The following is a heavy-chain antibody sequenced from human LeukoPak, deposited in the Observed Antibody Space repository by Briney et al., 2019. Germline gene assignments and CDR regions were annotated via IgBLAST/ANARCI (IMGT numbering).Heavy chain of an antibody. J-gene: IGHJ5*01. D-gene: IGHD2-21*02. V-gene: IGHV4-4*02. Sequence: PSETLSLTCGVSGGSISGTNWWSWVRQPPGQGLEWIWEISLRGLTNYNPSLRSRLTMSLDESKNQVSLKLTSVTAADTAVYYCARGAYCGGDCYYQDSWGQGILVTLSS. CDR2: ISLRGLT. CDR3: ARGAYCGGDCYYQDS. CDR1: GGSISGTNW.